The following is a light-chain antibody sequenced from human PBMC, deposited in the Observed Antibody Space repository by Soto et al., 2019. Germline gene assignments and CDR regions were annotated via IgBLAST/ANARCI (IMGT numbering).Light chain of an antibody. V-gene: IGKV1-5*01. CDR3: QQYTSFSRT. Sequence: DIQMTQSPSPLSASVGDRVTINCRASQTIRTRLAWYQQKPGKAPKLLIYDASTLESGVPSRFSGSGSETDFTLTISGLQPDDFATYYCQQYTSFSRTFGQGTKVDIK. CDR2: DAS. J-gene: IGKJ1*01. CDR1: QTIRTR.